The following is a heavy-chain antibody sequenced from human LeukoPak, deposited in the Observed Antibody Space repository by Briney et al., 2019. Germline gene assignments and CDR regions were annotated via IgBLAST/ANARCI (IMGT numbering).Heavy chain of an antibody. CDR2: IYTSGST. V-gene: IGHV4-4*07. J-gene: IGHJ5*02. CDR1: GGSISSYY. Sequence: SETLSLTCTVSGGSISSYYWSWIRQPAGTGLEWIGRIYTSGSTNYNPSLKSRVTMSVDTSKNQFSLRLSSVTAADTAVYYCARAGRGYSYGYYWFDPWGQGTLVTVSS. CDR3: ARAGRGYSYGYYWFDP. D-gene: IGHD5-18*01.